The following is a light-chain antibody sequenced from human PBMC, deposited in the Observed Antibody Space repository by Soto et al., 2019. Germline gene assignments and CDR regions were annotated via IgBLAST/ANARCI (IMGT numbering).Light chain of an antibody. V-gene: IGKV1-39*01. CDR1: QTIYTY. Sequence: DIQMTQSPASLSASVGDRVTIICRASQTIYTYLNWNQQRPGRAPKLLIFSTYKLENGVPSRFTGGGSGTDFTLTINSLQPEDFATYYCQQSYGVPYIFGQGTKLEMK. CDR2: STY. J-gene: IGKJ2*01. CDR3: QQSYGVPYI.